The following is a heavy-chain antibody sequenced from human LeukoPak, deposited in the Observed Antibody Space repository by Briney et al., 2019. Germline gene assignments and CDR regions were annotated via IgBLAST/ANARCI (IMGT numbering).Heavy chain of an antibody. D-gene: IGHD6-19*01. V-gene: IGHV1-46*01. CDR3: ARAHVEWLVSTPLDY. CDR2: INLSGGST. Sequence: ASVKVSCKASGYTFTSYYMHWVRQAPGQGLEWMGIINLSGGSTSYAQKFQGRVTMTRDTSTSTVYMELSSLRSEDTAVYYCARAHVEWLVSTPLDYWGQGTLVTVSS. CDR1: GYTFTSYY. J-gene: IGHJ4*02.